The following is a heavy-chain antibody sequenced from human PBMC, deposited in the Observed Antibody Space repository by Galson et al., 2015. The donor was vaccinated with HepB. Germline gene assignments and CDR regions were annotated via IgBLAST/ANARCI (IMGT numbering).Heavy chain of an antibody. CDR3: ARDIGPIVGATADGFDY. D-gene: IGHD1-26*01. CDR1: GYTFTSYG. CDR2: ISAYNGNT. J-gene: IGHJ4*02. Sequence: SVKVSCKASGYTFTSYGISWVRQAPGQGLEWMGWISAYNGNTNYAQKLQGRVTMTTDTSTSTAYMELRSLRSDDTAVYYCARDIGPIVGATADGFDYWGQGTLVTVSS. V-gene: IGHV1-18*01.